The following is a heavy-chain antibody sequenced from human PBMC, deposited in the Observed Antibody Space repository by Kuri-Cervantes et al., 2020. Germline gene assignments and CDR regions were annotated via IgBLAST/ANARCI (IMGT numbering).Heavy chain of an antibody. D-gene: IGHD2-15*01. J-gene: IGHJ4*02. CDR3: AYYHCSGGSCYFDC. Sequence: SETLSLTCTVSGGSISSYYWSWVRQPPGKGLEWIGYIYYSGSTNYNPSLKSRVTISVDTSKNQFSLKLSSVTAADTAVYYCAYYHCSGGSCYFDCWGQGTLVTVSS. V-gene: IGHV4-59*01. CDR1: GGSISSYY. CDR2: IYYSGST.